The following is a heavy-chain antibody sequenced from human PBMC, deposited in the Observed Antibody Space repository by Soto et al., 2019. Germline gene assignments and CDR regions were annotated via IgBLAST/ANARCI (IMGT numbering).Heavy chain of an antibody. CDR1: GFTFSSYA. V-gene: IGHV3-23*01. J-gene: IGHJ4*02. Sequence: EVQLLESGGGLVQPGGSLRLSCAASGFTFSSYAMSWVRQAPGKGLEWVSTISGSGGSTYYADSVKGRFTISRDNSKNTLYLQMNRLSAEDTAVYYCAYSSTPFDYWGQGTLVTVSS. CDR2: ISGSGGST. CDR3: AYSSTPFDY. D-gene: IGHD6-13*01.